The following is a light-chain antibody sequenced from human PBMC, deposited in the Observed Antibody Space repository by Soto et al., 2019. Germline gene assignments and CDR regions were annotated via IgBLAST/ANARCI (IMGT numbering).Light chain of an antibody. V-gene: IGKV1-17*03. CDR2: DTS. CDR1: QDISRF. Sequence: VQMTQSPSAMSASVGDRVTITCRASQDISRFVAWFQQKPGKAPERLIYDTSSLESGVPSRFSGSGYGTQFTLTVSSLQPDDFATYYCQQYYTYPWTFGQGTKVEIK. J-gene: IGKJ1*01. CDR3: QQYYTYPWT.